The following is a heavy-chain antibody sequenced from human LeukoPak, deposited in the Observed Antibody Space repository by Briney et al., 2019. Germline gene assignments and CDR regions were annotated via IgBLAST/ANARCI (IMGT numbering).Heavy chain of an antibody. Sequence: ASVTVSCKASGYTFTSYGISWLRQGPGQGPEWMGWISPYNGNTKYAQKLQGRVTMTTDTSTSTAYMELRSLRSDDTAVYYCARDRVHSDYYDSSGYHLFDYWGQGTLVTVSS. V-gene: IGHV1-18*01. CDR2: ISPYNGNT. CDR3: ARDRVHSDYYDSSGYHLFDY. D-gene: IGHD3-22*01. J-gene: IGHJ4*02. CDR1: GYTFTSYG.